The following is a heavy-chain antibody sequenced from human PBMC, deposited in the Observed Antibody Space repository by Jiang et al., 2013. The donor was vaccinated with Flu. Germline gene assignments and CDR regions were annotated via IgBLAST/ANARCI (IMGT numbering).Heavy chain of an antibody. D-gene: IGHD3-22*01. CDR3: AKLTDYFDSSGNFHY. CDR2: ISGGGGDGT. J-gene: IGHJ4*02. Sequence: VQLLESGGGLVQPGGSLRLSCAASGFTFSHYAMSWVRQAPGTGLEWVSGISGGGGDGTYYAKSVKGRFIISRDNSKSTLFLQMNSLRAEDTAVYYCAKLTDYFDSSGNFHYWGQGTLVTVSS. V-gene: IGHV3-23*01. CDR1: GFTFSHYA.